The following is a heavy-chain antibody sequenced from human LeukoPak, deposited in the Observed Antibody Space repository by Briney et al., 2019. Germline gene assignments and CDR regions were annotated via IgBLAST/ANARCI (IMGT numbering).Heavy chain of an antibody. J-gene: IGHJ4*02. Sequence: SETLSLTCGVSGASISSSNWWSWVRQPPGKGLEWIVEIHQSGTTNYNPSLKSRVTISVDNSKNQFSLTADSVTAADTAVYYCATRATGGTYVVHWGQGTLVTVSS. V-gene: IGHV4-4*02. CDR2: IHQSGTT. CDR3: ATRATGGTYVVH. CDR1: GASISSSNW. D-gene: IGHD3-10*02.